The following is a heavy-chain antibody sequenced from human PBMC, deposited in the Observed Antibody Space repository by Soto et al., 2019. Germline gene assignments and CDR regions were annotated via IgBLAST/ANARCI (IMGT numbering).Heavy chain of an antibody. D-gene: IGHD3-9*01. CDR1: GFTFSSYA. CDR3: TTVDDILTGPN. Sequence: PGGSLRLSCAASGFTFSSYAMHWVRQAPGKGLEWVGRIKSKTDGGTTDYAAPVKGRFTISRDDSKNTLYLQMNSLKTEDTAVYYCTTVDDILTGPNWGQGTLVTVSS. J-gene: IGHJ4*02. V-gene: IGHV3-15*01. CDR2: IKSKTDGGTT.